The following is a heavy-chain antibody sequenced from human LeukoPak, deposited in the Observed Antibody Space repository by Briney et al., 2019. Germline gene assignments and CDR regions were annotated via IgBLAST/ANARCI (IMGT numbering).Heavy chain of an antibody. V-gene: IGHV3-33*01. Sequence: PGRSLRLSCAASGFTFSSYGMHWVRQAPGKGLEWVAVIWYDGSNKYYADSVKGRFTISRDNSKNTLYLQMNSLRAEDTAVYYCAREAGDSSGWYVAYYFDYWGQGTLVTVSS. J-gene: IGHJ4*02. CDR2: IWYDGSNK. D-gene: IGHD6-19*01. CDR1: GFTFSSYG. CDR3: AREAGDSSGWYVAYYFDY.